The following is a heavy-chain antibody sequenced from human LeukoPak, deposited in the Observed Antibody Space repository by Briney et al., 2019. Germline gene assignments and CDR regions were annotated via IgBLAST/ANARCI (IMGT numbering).Heavy chain of an antibody. D-gene: IGHD2-21*02. J-gene: IGHJ4*02. Sequence: GESLKISCEGSGYSFSNYWIGWVRQLPGKGLEWMGIIYPGDYETRYSPSFQGLVTISVDKSISTAYLQWSSLKASDTAMYYCAIPPGYCGNDCSFDHWGQGTLVTVSS. CDR2: IYPGDYET. CDR1: GYSFSNYW. CDR3: AIPPGYCGNDCSFDH. V-gene: IGHV5-51*01.